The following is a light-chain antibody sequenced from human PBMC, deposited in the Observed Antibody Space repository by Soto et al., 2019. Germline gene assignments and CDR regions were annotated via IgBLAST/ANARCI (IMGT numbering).Light chain of an antibody. J-gene: IGLJ1*01. Sequence: LTQPPSASGSPGQSVTISCTGTSSNVGGYNYVSWYQQHPGKAPKLMIYEVSKRPSGVPDRFSGSKSGNTASLTVSGLQAEDEADYYCSSYAGSNNYVFGTGTKVTVL. V-gene: IGLV2-8*01. CDR2: EVS. CDR3: SSYAGSNNYV. CDR1: SSNVGGYNY.